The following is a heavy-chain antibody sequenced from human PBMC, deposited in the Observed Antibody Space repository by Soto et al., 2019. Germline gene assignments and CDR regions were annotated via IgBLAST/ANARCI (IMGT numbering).Heavy chain of an antibody. Sequence: GGSLRLSCAASGFTFDDYSMHWVRQAPGKGLEWVSGISWNSGSIGYADSVKGRFTISRDNAKNSLYLQMNSLRAEDTALYYCAKVAPDYGDYYYYYMDVWGKGTTVTVSS. V-gene: IGHV3-9*01. CDR1: GFTFDDYS. CDR2: ISWNSGSI. J-gene: IGHJ6*03. D-gene: IGHD4-17*01. CDR3: AKVAPDYGDYYYYYMDV.